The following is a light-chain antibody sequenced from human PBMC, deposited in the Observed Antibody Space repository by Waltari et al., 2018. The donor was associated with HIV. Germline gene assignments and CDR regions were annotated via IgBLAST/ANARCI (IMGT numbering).Light chain of an antibody. CDR3: CSYTGSTTWV. V-gene: IGLV2-23*01. CDR2: EDK. CDR1: SSDVGSYNV. Sequence: QSALTQPASVSGSPGQSITISCTGTSSDVGSYNVVSWYQQHPGKAPKLMIYEDKKRPSGVSNRFSDSKSGNTASLTISGLQAEDEADYYCCSYTGSTTWVFGGGTKLTVL. J-gene: IGLJ3*02.